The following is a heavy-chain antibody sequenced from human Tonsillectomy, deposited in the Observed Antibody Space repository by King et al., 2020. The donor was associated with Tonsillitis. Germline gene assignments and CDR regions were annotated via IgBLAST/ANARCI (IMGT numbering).Heavy chain of an antibody. CDR3: ARQIGVVSWYH. CDR2: TNIEWSIT. D-gene: IGHD3-3*01. J-gene: IGHJ5*02. Sequence: VQLVESGGGLVQPGGSLRLSCAASGFTFSHYWMHWVRLAPGKGLVWVARTNIEWSITNYADSGQGRFTISRDNAKSTLYRQMNSLRAEDTAVYYCARQIGVVSWYHWGQGTLVTVSS. V-gene: IGHV3-74*01. CDR1: GFTFSHYW.